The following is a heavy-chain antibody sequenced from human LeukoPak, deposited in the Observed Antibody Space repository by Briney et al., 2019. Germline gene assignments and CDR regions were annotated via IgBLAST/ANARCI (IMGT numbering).Heavy chain of an antibody. CDR3: AKNYDTWDY. J-gene: IGHJ4*02. CDR2: MCGSGSVA. V-gene: IGHV3-23*01. Sequence: GRSLRLSCAASGFTFSSHGMAWVRQPPGKGLEWVSLMCGSGSVAYYADSVKGRFTICRDNSKNTLYLQMNSLRAEDTAIYYCAKNYDTWDYWGQGTLVTVSS. CDR1: GFTFSSHG. D-gene: IGHD3-9*01.